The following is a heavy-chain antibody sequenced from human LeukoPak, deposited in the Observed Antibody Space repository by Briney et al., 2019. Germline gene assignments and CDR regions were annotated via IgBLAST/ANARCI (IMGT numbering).Heavy chain of an antibody. J-gene: IGHJ4*02. Sequence: GGSLRLSCAASGITVSANSMSWVRQAPGKGLEWVSIIYSDGNTNYADSVKGRFTISRDNSENTVYLQMNSLRAEDTAVYYCTRSDPPGYWGQGTLVTVSS. CDR1: GITVSANS. CDR2: IYSDGNT. CDR3: TRSDPPGY. V-gene: IGHV3-66*01.